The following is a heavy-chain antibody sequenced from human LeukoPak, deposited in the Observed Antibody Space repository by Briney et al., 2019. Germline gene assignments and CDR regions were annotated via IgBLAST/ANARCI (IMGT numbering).Heavy chain of an antibody. CDR3: ARELGGSSWSSYHGDY. CDR2: IYYSGST. V-gene: IGHV4-39*07. J-gene: IGHJ4*02. CDR1: GGSISSSSYY. Sequence: PSETLSLTCTVSGGSISSSSYYWGWIRQPSGKGLEWIGSIYYSGSTYYNPSLKSRVTISVDTSKNQFSLKLSSVTAADTAVYYCARELGGSSWSSYHGDYWGQGTLVTVSS. D-gene: IGHD6-13*01.